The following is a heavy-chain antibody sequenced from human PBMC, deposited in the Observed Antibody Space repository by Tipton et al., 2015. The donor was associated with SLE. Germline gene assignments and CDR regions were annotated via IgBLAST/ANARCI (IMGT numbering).Heavy chain of an antibody. CDR3: ARNSPYYSNYYYYYYMDV. Sequence: LRLSCAASGFTFSDYYTSWIRQAPGKGLEWIGYIYYSGVTHYNPSLKSRVNISADTSKNQFSLKLSSVTAADTAVYYCARNSPYYSNYYYYYYMDVWGKGTTVTVSS. D-gene: IGHD4-11*01. J-gene: IGHJ6*03. CDR2: IYYSGVT. CDR1: GFTFSDYY. V-gene: IGHV4-59*12.